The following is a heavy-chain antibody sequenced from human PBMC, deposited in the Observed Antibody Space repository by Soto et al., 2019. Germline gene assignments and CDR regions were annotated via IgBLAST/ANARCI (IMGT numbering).Heavy chain of an antibody. D-gene: IGHD3-3*01. CDR1: GGSISSYY. J-gene: IGHJ6*03. CDR3: ARAKYYDFWSGYYQPTLLGNYYMDV. CDR2: IYYSGST. Sequence: SETLSLTCTVSGGSISSYYWSWIRQPPGKGLEWIGYIYYSGSTNYNPSHKSRVTISVDTSKNQLSLKLSSVTAADTAVYYCARAKYYDFWSGYYQPTLLGNYYMDVWGKGTTVTVSS. V-gene: IGHV4-59*01.